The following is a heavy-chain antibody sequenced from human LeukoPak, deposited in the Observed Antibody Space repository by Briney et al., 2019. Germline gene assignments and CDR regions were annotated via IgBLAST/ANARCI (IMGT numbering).Heavy chain of an antibody. J-gene: IGHJ4*02. CDR3: ARVAAVAGTLDY. CDR1: GYTFTSYA. CDR2: INAGNGNT. Sequence: ASVTVSCKASGYTFTSYAMHWVRQAPGQRLEWMGWINAGNGNTKYSQKFQGRVTNTRDTSASTAYMELSSLRSEDTAVYYCARVAAVAGTLDYWGQGTLVTVSS. V-gene: IGHV1-3*01. D-gene: IGHD6-19*01.